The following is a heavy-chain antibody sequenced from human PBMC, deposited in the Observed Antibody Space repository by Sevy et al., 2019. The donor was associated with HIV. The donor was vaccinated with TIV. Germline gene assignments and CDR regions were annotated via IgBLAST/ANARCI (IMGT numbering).Heavy chain of an antibody. CDR1: GYTFSNYG. CDR2: ISLFNNKT. D-gene: IGHD2-21*01. Sequence: ASVKVSCKASGYTFSNYGISWVRQAPGQGLEWMGGISLFNNKTNYAQKFQGRVSLPSDTSATTANMEGTSLRSDETAVYYCARDRVHDWGEGWFDPWGQGTLVTVSS. V-gene: IGHV1-18*01. CDR3: ARDRVHDWGEGWFDP. J-gene: IGHJ5*02.